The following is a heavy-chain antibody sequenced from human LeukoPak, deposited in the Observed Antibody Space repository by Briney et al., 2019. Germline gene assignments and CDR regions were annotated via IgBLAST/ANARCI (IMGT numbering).Heavy chain of an antibody. CDR1: GFSLSTSKMC. Sequence: RVSGPTLVNPTQTLTLTCTFSGFSLSTSKMCVSWIRQPPGKALEWLALIDWDDDKYYSTSLRTRLTISKDTSKDQVVLTMTNMDPVDTATYYCARTYYGSGPDDKPGFDYWGQGTLVTVSS. CDR2: IDWDDDK. V-gene: IGHV2-70*01. J-gene: IGHJ4*02. CDR3: ARTYYGSGPDDKPGFDY. D-gene: IGHD3-10*01.